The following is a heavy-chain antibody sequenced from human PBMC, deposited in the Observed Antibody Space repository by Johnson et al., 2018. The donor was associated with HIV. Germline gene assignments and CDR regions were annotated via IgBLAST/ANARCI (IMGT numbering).Heavy chain of an antibody. J-gene: IGHJ3*02. Sequence: VQLVESGGGLVKPGGSLRLSCAASGFTFSDYYMSWIRQTPGKGLAWVSSISSSGSIGYADSVKGRFTISRDNAKNSLYLQMNSLRAEDTALYYCAKDISPLVSVVFDIWGQGTMVTVSS. CDR3: AKDISPLVSVVFDI. V-gene: IGHV3-11*01. CDR1: GFTFSDYY. D-gene: IGHD2-21*01. CDR2: ISSSGSI.